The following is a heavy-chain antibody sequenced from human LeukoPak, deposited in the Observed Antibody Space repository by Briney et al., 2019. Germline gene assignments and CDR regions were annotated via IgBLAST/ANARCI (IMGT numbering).Heavy chain of an antibody. V-gene: IGHV4-38-2*01. Sequence: SETLSLTCAVSGYSISSGYYWGWIRQPPGKGLEWIGSIYHSGSTYYNPSLKSRVTISVDTSKNQFSLKLSSVTAADTAVYYCASLDSSSWTNMXVWGKGTXVT. CDR2: IYHSGST. J-gene: IGHJ6*03. CDR3: ASLDSSSWTNMXV. D-gene: IGHD6-13*01. CDR1: GYSISSGYY.